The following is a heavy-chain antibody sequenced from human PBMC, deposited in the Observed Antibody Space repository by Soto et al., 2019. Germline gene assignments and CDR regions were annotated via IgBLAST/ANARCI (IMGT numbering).Heavy chain of an antibody. D-gene: IGHD4-17*01. V-gene: IGHV3-23*01. CDR1: GLTFSSYA. J-gene: IGHJ5*02. Sequence: PGGSLRLSCAASGLTFSSYAMSWVRQAPGKGLEWVSAISGSGGSTYYADSVKGRFTISRDNSKNTLYLQMNSLRAEDTAVYYCAKGDYGDYVAGYWFDPWGQGTLVTVSS. CDR2: ISGSGGST. CDR3: AKGDYGDYVAGYWFDP.